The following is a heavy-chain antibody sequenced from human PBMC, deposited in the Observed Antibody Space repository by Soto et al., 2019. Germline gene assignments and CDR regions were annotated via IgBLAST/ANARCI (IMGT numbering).Heavy chain of an antibody. CDR3: ARVVHSSSKGPGEFDY. CDR1: GFTFSSYW. CDR2: IKQDGSEK. J-gene: IGHJ4*02. V-gene: IGHV3-7*03. D-gene: IGHD6-6*01. Sequence: EVQLVESGGGLVQPGGSLRLSCAASGFTFSSYWMSWVRQAPGKGLEWVANIKQDGSEKYYVDSVKGRFTISRDNAKNSLYLQMNSLRAEDTAVYYCARVVHSSSKGPGEFDYWGQGTLVTVSS.